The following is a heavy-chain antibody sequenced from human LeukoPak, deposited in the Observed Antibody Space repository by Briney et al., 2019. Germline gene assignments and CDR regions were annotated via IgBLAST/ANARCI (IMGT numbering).Heavy chain of an antibody. CDR3: ARDKEQQLYNWFDP. D-gene: IGHD6-13*01. Sequence: ASVKVSCKASGYTFTGYYMHWVRQAPGQGLEWMGWINPNSGGTNYAQKFQGGVTMTRDTSISTAYMELSRLRSDDTAVYYCARDKEQQLYNWFDPWGQGTLVTVSS. J-gene: IGHJ5*02. V-gene: IGHV1-2*02. CDR2: INPNSGGT. CDR1: GYTFTGYY.